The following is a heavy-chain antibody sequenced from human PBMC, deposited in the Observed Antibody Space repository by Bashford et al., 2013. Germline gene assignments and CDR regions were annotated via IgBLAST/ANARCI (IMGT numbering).Heavy chain of an antibody. V-gene: IGHV3-23*01. CDR2: ISDSGAKT. J-gene: IGHJ4*02. Sequence: GGSLRLSCAASGFSFSNYAMSLVRQPPGKGLEWVSSISDSGAKTYYADSVKGRFTISRDNARSTLYLHMHSLRVEDTGLYYCTRNPLGDLGRWGQGTLVTVSS. CDR1: GFSFSNYA. CDR3: TRNPLGDLGR. D-gene: IGHD3-16*01.